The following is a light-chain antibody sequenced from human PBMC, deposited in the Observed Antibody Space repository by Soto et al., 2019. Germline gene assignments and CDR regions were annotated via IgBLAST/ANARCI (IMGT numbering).Light chain of an antibody. V-gene: IGLV1-40*01. CDR1: SSNIGAGYD. J-gene: IGLJ2*01. CDR3: QSYDSSLSAVI. Sequence: QSALTQPPSVSGAPGQRVTISCTGRSSNIGAGYDVHWYQQRPGTAPKLLIFYNNNRPSGVPDRFSGSKSATSASLAITGLQAEDEANYYCQSYDSSLSAVIFGGGTKLTVL. CDR2: YNN.